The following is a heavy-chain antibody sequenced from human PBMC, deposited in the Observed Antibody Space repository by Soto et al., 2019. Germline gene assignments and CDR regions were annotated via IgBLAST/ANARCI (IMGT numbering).Heavy chain of an antibody. Sequence: QVQLVQSGAEVKKPGSSVKVSCKASGGTFSSYTISWVRQAPGQGLEWMGRIIPILGIANYAQKFQGRVTIXXDXAXNTAHMELSSPRSEDTAVYYCARDPLGGSYLTGVDYWGQGTLVTVSS. D-gene: IGHD1-26*01. J-gene: IGHJ4*02. CDR1: GGTFSSYT. V-gene: IGHV1-69*08. CDR3: ARDPLGGSYLTGVDY. CDR2: IIPILGIA.